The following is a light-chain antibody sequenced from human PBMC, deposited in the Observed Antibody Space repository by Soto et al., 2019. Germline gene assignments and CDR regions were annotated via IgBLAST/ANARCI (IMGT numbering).Light chain of an antibody. CDR2: GAS. V-gene: IGKV3-20*01. Sequence: EIVLTQSPGTLSLSPGERATLSCRASQSVSSSYLDWYQQKPCQAPRLLIYGASSRATGIPDRFSSSGSGTDFTLTISRLEPEDFALYYCQQYGSPWTFGQGTKVEIK. J-gene: IGKJ1*01. CDR3: QQYGSPWT. CDR1: QSVSSSY.